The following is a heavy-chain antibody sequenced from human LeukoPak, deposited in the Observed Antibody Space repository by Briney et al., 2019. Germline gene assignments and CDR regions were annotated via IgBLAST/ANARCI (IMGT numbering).Heavy chain of an antibody. CDR3: RGDYYDFWSE. Sequence: GGSLRLSCAASGFTFSSYAMSWVRQAPGKGLEWVGFIRSKAYGGTTEYAASVKGRFTISRDDSKSIAYLQMNSLKTEDTAVYYCRGDYYDFWSEWGQGTLVTVSS. J-gene: IGHJ4*02. D-gene: IGHD3-3*01. CDR1: GFTFSSYA. V-gene: IGHV3-49*04. CDR2: IRSKAYGGTT.